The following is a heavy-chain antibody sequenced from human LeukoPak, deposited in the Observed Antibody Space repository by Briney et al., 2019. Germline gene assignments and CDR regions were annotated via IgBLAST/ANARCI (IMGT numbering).Heavy chain of an antibody. J-gene: IGHJ6*03. CDR3: ARADYFYYMDV. CDR2: ISGSGGST. V-gene: IGHV3-23*01. Sequence: GGTLRLSCAASGFTFSSYAMSWVRQAPGKGLEWVSAISGSGGSTYYVDSVKGRFTISRDNAKNSVYLQMNSLRAEDTAVYYCARADYFYYMDVWGKGTTVTISS. CDR1: GFTFSSYA.